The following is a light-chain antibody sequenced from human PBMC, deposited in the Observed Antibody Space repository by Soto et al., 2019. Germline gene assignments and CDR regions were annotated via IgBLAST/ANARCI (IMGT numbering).Light chain of an antibody. CDR2: HAS. CDR3: QQRSNWPPTWT. J-gene: IGKJ1*01. CDR1: QSVLTN. Sequence: EIVMEQSPATLSVSPGERGTRSCRASQSVLTNLAWYQQKPGQAPRLLLYHASNRATGIPARFSGRGSGTDFTLTISSVEAEDFAVYYCQQRSNWPPTWTFGQGTKVDIK. V-gene: IGKV3-11*01.